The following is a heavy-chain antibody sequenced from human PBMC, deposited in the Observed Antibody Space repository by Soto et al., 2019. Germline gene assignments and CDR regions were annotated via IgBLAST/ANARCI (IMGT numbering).Heavy chain of an antibody. CDR2: ISAYNGNT. V-gene: IGHV1-18*01. Sequence: ASVKVSCKASGYTLTSYGISWVRQAPGQGLEWMGWISAYNGNTNYAQKLQGRATMTTDTSTSTAYMELRSLRSDDTAVYYCARPRYCSGGSCDAFEIXGQGTMVTVSS. CDR3: ARPRYCSGGSCDAFEI. D-gene: IGHD2-15*01. CDR1: GYTLTSYG. J-gene: IGHJ3*02.